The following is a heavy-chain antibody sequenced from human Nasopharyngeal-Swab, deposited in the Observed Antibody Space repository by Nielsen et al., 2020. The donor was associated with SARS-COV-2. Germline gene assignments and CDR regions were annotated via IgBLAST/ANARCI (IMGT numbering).Heavy chain of an antibody. Sequence: RKCPGKGLEWVGEIYHSGSTNYNPSLKSRVTISVDNSKNQFSLSLSSVTAAGTAVYYCASLLTYYDFWSGYLNYYYMDVWGKGTTVTVSS. D-gene: IGHD3-3*01. CDR2: IYHSGST. J-gene: IGHJ6*03. V-gene: IGHV4-4*02. CDR3: ASLLTYYDFWSGYLNYYYMDV.